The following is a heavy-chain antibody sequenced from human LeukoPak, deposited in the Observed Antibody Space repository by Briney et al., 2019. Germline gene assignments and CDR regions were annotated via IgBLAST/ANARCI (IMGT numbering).Heavy chain of an antibody. CDR1: GFTFSSYG. V-gene: IGHV3-30*18. Sequence: PGGSLRLSCAASGFTFSSYGMHWVRQAPGKGLEWVAVISYDGSNKYYADSVKGRFTISRDNSKNTLYLQMNSLGAEDTAVYYCAKDSSRRSVYYFDYWGQGTLVTVSS. J-gene: IGHJ4*02. CDR2: ISYDGSNK. D-gene: IGHD2-2*01. CDR3: AKDSSRRSVYYFDY.